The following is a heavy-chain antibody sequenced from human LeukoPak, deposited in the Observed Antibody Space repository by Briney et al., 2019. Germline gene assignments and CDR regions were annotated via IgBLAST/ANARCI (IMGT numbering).Heavy chain of an antibody. D-gene: IGHD3-22*01. Sequence: KTSETLSLTCAVYGGSFSGYYWSWIRQPPGKGLEWIGEINHSGSTNYNPSLKSRVTISVDTSKNQFSLKLCSVTAADTAVYYCARDRGHSITMIVDDNYFDYWGQGTLVTVSS. CDR3: ARDRGHSITMIVDDNYFDY. CDR2: INHSGST. V-gene: IGHV4-34*01. CDR1: GGSFSGYY. J-gene: IGHJ4*02.